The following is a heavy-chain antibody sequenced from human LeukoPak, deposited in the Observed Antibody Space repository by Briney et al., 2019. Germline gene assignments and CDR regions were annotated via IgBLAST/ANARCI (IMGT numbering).Heavy chain of an antibody. Sequence: GGSLRLSCAASGFTFDDYAMPWVRQAPGKGLEWVSGISWNSGSIGYADSVKGRFTISRDNAKNSLYLQMNSLRPEDTALYYCAKDSSGSGWYYFDYWGQGTLVTVSS. CDR3: AKDSSGSGWYYFDY. CDR1: GFTFDDYA. CDR2: ISWNSGSI. J-gene: IGHJ4*02. D-gene: IGHD6-19*01. V-gene: IGHV3-9*01.